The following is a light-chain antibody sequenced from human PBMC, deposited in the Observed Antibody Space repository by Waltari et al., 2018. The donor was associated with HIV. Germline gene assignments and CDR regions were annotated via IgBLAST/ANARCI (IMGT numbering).Light chain of an antibody. Sequence: QSALTQPASVSGSPGQSISISCTETSTDIANSNLVSWYQNRTGQAPKLLIFEATKRPSGVSSRFSGSKSGNTASLTISDLQHDDEADYYCCSYASSATLVIFGGGTRVTVL. CDR3: CSYASSATLVI. CDR1: STDIANSNL. V-gene: IGLV2-23*02. J-gene: IGLJ2*01. CDR2: EAT.